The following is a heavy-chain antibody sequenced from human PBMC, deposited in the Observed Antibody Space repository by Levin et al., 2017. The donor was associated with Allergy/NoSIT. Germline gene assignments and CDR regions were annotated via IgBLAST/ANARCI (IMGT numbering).Heavy chain of an antibody. CDR1: GGSFSGYY. J-gene: IGHJ4*02. CDR3: ARRGTVPNDY. CDR2: INHSGST. V-gene: IGHV4-34*01. D-gene: IGHD3-16*01. Sequence: PSETLSLTCAVYGGSFSGYYWSWIRQPPGKGLEWIGEINHSGSTNYNPSLKSRVTISVDTSKNQFSLKLSSVTAADTAVYYCARRGTVPNDYWGQGTLVTVSS.